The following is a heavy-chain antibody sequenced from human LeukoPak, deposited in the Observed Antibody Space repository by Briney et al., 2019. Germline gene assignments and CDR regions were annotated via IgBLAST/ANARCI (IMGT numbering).Heavy chain of an antibody. D-gene: IGHD4-17*01. J-gene: IGHJ6*03. V-gene: IGHV3-23*01. CDR3: AKWDGDLYYYYYMDV. CDR1: GFTFSSYW. CDR2: ISGSGGST. Sequence: PGGSLRLSCAASGFTFSSYWMHWVRQAPGKGLEWVSVISGSGGSTYYADSVKGRFTISRDNSKNTLYLQMDSLRAEDTAVYYCAKWDGDLYYYYYMDVWGKGTTVTVSS.